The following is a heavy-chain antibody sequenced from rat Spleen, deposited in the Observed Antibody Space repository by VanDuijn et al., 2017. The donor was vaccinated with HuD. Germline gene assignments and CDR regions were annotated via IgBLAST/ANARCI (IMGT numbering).Heavy chain of an antibody. CDR3: ASLGADF. Sequence: EVQLVESGGGLVQPGRSLKLSCAASGFTFSNYGMAWVRQAPTKGLEWVATISYDGSSTYYRDSVKGRFTISRDNAKSTLYLQMDGLKSEDTATYYCASLGADFWGQGVMVTVSS. J-gene: IGHJ2*01. CDR1: GFTFSNYG. D-gene: IGHD5-1*01. CDR2: ISYDGSST. V-gene: IGHV5-29*01.